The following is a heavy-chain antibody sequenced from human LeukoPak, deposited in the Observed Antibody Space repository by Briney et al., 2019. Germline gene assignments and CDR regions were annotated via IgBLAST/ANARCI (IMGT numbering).Heavy chain of an antibody. CDR2: ISGSGGST. J-gene: IGHJ4*02. D-gene: IGHD5-18*01. CDR1: GLTFSSYA. V-gene: IGHV3-23*01. Sequence: GGSLRLSCAASGLTFSSYAMSWVGQAPGKGLEGVSGISGSGGSTEYADSVKGRFTISRDNSKNTLYLQMNSLSAEDTAVYYCARLIGSVDTAVDYWGQGTLVTVS. CDR3: ARLIGSVDTAVDY.